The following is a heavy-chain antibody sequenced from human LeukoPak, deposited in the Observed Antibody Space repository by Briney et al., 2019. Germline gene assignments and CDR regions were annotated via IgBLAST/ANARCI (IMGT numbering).Heavy chain of an antibody. Sequence: SETLSLTCTVSGGSVSSTTYYWGWVRQPPGKGLEWIGYISYSGRSYYTPSLKSRVTISIDTSKNQFSLILNSVTAADTGVYYCTRSHGVYWGLGTPVTVSS. CDR3: TRSHGVY. CDR1: GGSVSSTTYY. V-gene: IGHV4-39*01. J-gene: IGHJ4*02. CDR2: ISYSGRS. D-gene: IGHD3-10*01.